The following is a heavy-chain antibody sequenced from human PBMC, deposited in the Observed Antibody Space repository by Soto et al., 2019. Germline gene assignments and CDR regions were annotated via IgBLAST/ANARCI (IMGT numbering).Heavy chain of an antibody. CDR2: IIPILDMI. J-gene: IGHJ2*01. D-gene: IGHD6-13*01. V-gene: IGHV1-69*08. Sequence: QVQLVQSGAEVKKPGSSVKVSCQVSGGTFSTWTINWVRQAPGQGPEWVGRIIPILDMIEYAQKFQGRVTITADKSTSTAYLELNSLRPDDTTVYYCARDLGATAGHWYFDLWGPGTLITVSS. CDR1: GGTFSTWT. CDR3: ARDLGATAGHWYFDL.